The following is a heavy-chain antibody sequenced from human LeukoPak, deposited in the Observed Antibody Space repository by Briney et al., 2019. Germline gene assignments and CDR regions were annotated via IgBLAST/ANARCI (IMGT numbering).Heavy chain of an antibody. CDR2: IYYSGST. CDR1: GGSISSYY. V-gene: IGHV4-39*01. Sequence: SETLSLTCTVSGGSISSYYWSWIRQPPGKGLEWIGSIYYSGSTYYSPSLKSRVTISVDTSKNQFSLKLSSVTAADTAVYYCARRIRGATANRFDPWGQGTLVTVSS. D-gene: IGHD3-10*01. J-gene: IGHJ5*02. CDR3: ARRIRGATANRFDP.